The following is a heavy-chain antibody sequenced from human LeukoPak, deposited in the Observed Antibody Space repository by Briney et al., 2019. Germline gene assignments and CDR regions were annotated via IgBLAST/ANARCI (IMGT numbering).Heavy chain of an antibody. CDR2: ISDTGGTI. J-gene: IGHJ4*02. Sequence: GGSLRLSCAASGFTFTSYAISWVRQAPGKGLEWVSAISDTGGTIYYADSVKGRFTISRDNSKNTLYLQMNSLRAEDTAVYYCARVGSDYDILTGPPDYWGQGTLVTVSS. D-gene: IGHD3-9*01. CDR3: ARVGSDYDILTGPPDY. V-gene: IGHV3-23*01. CDR1: GFTFTSYA.